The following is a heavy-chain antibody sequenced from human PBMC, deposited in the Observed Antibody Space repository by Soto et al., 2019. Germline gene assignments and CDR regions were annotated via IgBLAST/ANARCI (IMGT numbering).Heavy chain of an antibody. CDR3: ARSEPPADYYDSSGYYHP. Sequence: QVQLVQSGAEVKKPGASVKVSCKASGYTFTSYGISWVRQAPGQGIEWMGWISAYNVNTNYAQKLQGRVTMTTDTPTSTAYMELRSLSSDDTAVYYCARSEPPADYYDSSGYYHPWGQGTLVTVSS. V-gene: IGHV1-18*01. J-gene: IGHJ5*02. D-gene: IGHD3-22*01. CDR1: GYTFTSYG. CDR2: ISAYNVNT.